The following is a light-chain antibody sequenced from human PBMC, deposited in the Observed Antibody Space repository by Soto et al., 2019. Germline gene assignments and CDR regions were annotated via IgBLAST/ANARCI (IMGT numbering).Light chain of an antibody. V-gene: IGLV4-69*01. CDR1: SGHSSYA. Sequence: QPVLTQSPSASASLGASVKLTCTLSSGHSSYAIAWHQQQPEKGPRYLLNLNSDGSHSKGDGIPDRFSGSSSGAERYLTSSSLQSEDEADYYCKTWGTGIVVFGGGTKLTVL. J-gene: IGLJ2*01. CDR3: KTWGTGIVV. CDR2: LNSDGSH.